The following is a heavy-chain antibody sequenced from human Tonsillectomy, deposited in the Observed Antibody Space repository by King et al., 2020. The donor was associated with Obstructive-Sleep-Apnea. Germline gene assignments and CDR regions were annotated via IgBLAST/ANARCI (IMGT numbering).Heavy chain of an antibody. D-gene: IGHD6-19*01. V-gene: IGHV4-34*01. CDR2: ANQGGGT. J-gene: IGHJ4*02. Sequence: VQLPQWGAGLLKPSETLSLTCAVSGGSFSGYYWGWLRQPPGKGLEWIGQANQGGGTDYNPSLKSRVTISVQTSKNQFSLQLNSVTAADTAVYFCARGPFFEGTGWDVFDYWGQGTLVTVSS. CDR3: ARGPFFEGTGWDVFDY. CDR1: GGSFSGYY.